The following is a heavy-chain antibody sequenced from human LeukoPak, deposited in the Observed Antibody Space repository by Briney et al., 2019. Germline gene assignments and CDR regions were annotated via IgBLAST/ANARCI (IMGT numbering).Heavy chain of an antibody. V-gene: IGHV4-34*01. CDR2: INHSGST. Sequence: ETLSLTCAVYGGSFSGYYWSWIRQPPGKGLEWIGEINHSGSTNYNPSLKSRVTISVDTSKNQFSLKLSSVTAADTAVYYCASLLSLHFDYWGQGTLITVSS. CDR1: GGSFSGYY. CDR3: ASLLSLHFDY. D-gene: IGHD2-15*01. J-gene: IGHJ4*02.